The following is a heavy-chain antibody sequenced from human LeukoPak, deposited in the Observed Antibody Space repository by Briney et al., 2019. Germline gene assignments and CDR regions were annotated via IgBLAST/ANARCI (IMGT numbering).Heavy chain of an antibody. D-gene: IGHD6-19*01. V-gene: IGHV3-11*06. CDR1: GFTFSVYY. CDR3: ARDQAGIAVAGTPWYYYGMDV. J-gene: IGHJ6*04. CDR2: ISSSSSYT. Sequence: GGSLRLSCAASGFTFSVYYMSWIRQAPGKGLEWVSYISSSSSYTNYADSVKGRFTISRDNAKNSLYLQMNSLRAEDTAVYYCARDQAGIAVAGTPWYYYGMDVWGKGTTVTVSS.